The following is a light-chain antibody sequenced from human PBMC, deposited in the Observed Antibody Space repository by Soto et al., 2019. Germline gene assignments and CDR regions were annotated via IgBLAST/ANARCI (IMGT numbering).Light chain of an antibody. CDR2: DAS. J-gene: IGKJ5*01. CDR1: QSISRW. V-gene: IGKV1-5*01. CDR3: QQYNYFRT. Sequence: DIQMTQSPSTLSASVGDRVTITCRASQSISRWLAWHQQIPGKAPKLLIYDASSLESGVPSRFSGSGSGTEFTLTISSLQPDDFATYYCQQYNYFRTFGQGTRLEIK.